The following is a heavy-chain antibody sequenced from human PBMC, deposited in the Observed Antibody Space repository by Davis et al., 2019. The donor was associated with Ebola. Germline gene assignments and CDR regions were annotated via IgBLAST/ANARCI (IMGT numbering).Heavy chain of an antibody. D-gene: IGHD4-17*01. J-gene: IGHJ2*01. CDR3: ARHVYGDFWYFDL. Sequence: PGGSLRLSCAASGFTFDDYAMHWVRQVPGKGLEWVSAISWNGVHIAYGDSVKGRFTISRDNSKNTVYLQTNSLRAEDTAVYYCARHVYGDFWYFDLWGRGTRVTVSS. V-gene: IGHV3-9*01. CDR2: ISWNGVHI. CDR1: GFTFDDYA.